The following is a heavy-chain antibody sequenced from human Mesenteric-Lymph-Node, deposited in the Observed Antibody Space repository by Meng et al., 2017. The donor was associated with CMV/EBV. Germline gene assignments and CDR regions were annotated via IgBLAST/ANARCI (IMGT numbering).Heavy chain of an antibody. CDR3: ARDGDYYDSSGYNPFDY. Sequence: QLQLQESGPGLVKPSETLSRTCTVSGSISSSSYYWGWIRQPPGKGLEWIGSIYYSGSTYYNPSLKSRVTISVDTSKNQFSLKLSSVTAADTAVYYCARDGDYYDSSGYNPFDYWGQGTLVTVSS. V-gene: IGHV4-39*07. J-gene: IGHJ4*02. CDR2: IYYSGST. CDR1: GSISSSSYY. D-gene: IGHD3-22*01.